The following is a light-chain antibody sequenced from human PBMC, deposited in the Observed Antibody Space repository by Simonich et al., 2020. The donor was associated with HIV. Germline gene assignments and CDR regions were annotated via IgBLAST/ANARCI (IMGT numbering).Light chain of an antibody. CDR2: TAS. CDR3: QQYYNTPYT. J-gene: IGKJ2*01. Sequence: DIVMTQSPSSLSASVGDRVTITCRASQSISIYLNWYQQKPGKAPKLLIYTASSLQSGVRSRFSGSGSGTDFTLTISSLQAEDVAVYYCQQYYNTPYTFGQGTKLEIK. CDR1: QSISIY. V-gene: IGKV1-39*01.